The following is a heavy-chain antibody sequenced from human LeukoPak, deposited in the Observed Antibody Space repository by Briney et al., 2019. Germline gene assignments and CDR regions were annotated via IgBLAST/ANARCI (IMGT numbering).Heavy chain of an antibody. J-gene: IGHJ4*02. CDR2: IYTSGST. D-gene: IGHD6-19*01. Sequence: SETLSLTCTVSGGSISSYYWSWIRQPAGKVLEWIGRIYTSGSTNYNPSLKSRVTMSVDTSKNQFSLKLSSVTAADTAVYYCAAYSSGWSYFDYWGQGTLVTVSS. V-gene: IGHV4-4*07. CDR3: AAYSSGWSYFDY. CDR1: GGSISSYY.